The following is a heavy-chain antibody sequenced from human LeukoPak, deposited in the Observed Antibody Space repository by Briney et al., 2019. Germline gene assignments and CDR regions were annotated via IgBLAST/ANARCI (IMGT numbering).Heavy chain of an antibody. CDR1: GGTFSSYA. CDR2: ISAYNGNT. J-gene: IGHJ4*02. D-gene: IGHD5-18*01. V-gene: IGHV1-18*01. Sequence: ASVKVSCKASGGTFSSYAISWVRQAPGQGLEWMGWISAYNGNTNYAQKLQGRVTMTTDTSTSTAYMELRSLRSDDTAMYYCARDQDTAMVENDYWGQGTLVTVPS. CDR3: ARDQDTAMVENDY.